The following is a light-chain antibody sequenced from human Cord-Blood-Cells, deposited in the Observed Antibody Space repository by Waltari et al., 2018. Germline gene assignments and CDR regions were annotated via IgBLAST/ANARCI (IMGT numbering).Light chain of an antibody. CDR1: NIGSKS. J-gene: IGLJ2*01. CDR2: YDS. V-gene: IGLV3-21*04. Sequence: SYVLTQPPSVSVAPGKTARITCGGNNIGSKSVHWYQQKPGQAPVLVIYYDSDRPSVIPERFSGSNSGNTATLTISRVEAGDEADYYCQVWDSSSDHNVVFGGGTKLTVL. CDR3: QVWDSSSDHNVV.